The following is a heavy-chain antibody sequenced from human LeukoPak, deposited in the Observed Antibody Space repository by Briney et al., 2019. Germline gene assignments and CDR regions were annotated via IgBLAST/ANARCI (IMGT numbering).Heavy chain of an antibody. CDR3: ARGGNYSSGTYTAFDY. V-gene: IGHV1-18*01. CDR2: ISAYNGNT. J-gene: IGHJ4*02. CDR1: GYTFTSYG. Sequence: ASVKVSCKASGYTFTSYGISWVRQAPGQGLEWMGWISAYNGNTNYAQKLQGRVTMTTDTSTSTAYMELSRLRSDDTAVYYCARGGNYSSGTYTAFDYWGQGALVTVSS. D-gene: IGHD3-10*01.